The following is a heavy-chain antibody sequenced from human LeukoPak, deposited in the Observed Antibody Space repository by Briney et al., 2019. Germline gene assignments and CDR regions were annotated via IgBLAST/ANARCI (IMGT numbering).Heavy chain of an antibody. CDR2: IYYSGST. CDR1: GGSFSGYY. J-gene: IGHJ4*02. D-gene: IGHD2-2*01. CDR3: ARVCSSTSRYPDY. V-gene: IGHV4-34*01. Sequence: SETLSLTCAVYGGSFSGYYWSWIRQPPGKGLEWIGSIYYSGSTYYNPSLKSRVTISVDTSKNQFSLKLSSVTAADTAVYYCARVCSSTSRYPDYWGQGTLVTVSS.